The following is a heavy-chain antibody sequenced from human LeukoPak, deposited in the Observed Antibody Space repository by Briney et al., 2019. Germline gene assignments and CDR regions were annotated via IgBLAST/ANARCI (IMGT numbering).Heavy chain of an antibody. J-gene: IGHJ6*02. D-gene: IGHD2-21*02. CDR2: IWYDGSNK. CDR1: GFSFSTYS. V-gene: IGHV3-33*08. Sequence: PGGSLRLSCSASGFSFSTYSMHWVRQAPGKGLDWVAVIWYDGSNKYYADSVKGRFTISRDNSKNTLYLQMNSLRAEDTALYYCARGRYENIVVVTAIPYYYYYYGMDVWGQGTTVTVSS. CDR3: ARGRYENIVVVTAIPYYYYYYGMDV.